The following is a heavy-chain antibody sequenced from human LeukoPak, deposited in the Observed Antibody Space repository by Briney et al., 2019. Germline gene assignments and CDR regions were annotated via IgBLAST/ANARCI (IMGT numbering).Heavy chain of an antibody. Sequence: PAGSLRLSCAAYGFSFSDPYMDWIRQAPGKGLEWVGRIKNKPNSYTTEYAAPVTCSFSISRDDSINSLYLQMNRLKTEDTAVYYCAIGGRDRSLDYWGQGTLVTVSS. V-gene: IGHV3-72*01. J-gene: IGHJ4*02. CDR1: GFSFSDPY. CDR2: IKNKPNSYTT. CDR3: AIGGRDRSLDY.